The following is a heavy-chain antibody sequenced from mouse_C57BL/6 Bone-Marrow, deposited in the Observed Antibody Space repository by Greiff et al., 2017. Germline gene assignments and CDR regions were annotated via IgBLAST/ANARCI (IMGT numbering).Heavy chain of an antibody. J-gene: IGHJ2*01. CDR2: INPNYGTT. V-gene: IGHV1-39*01. D-gene: IGHD1-1*01. Sequence: VQLKESGPELVKPGASVKISCKASGYSFTDYNMNWVKQSNGKSLEWIGVINPNYGTTSYNQKFKGKATLTVDQSSSTAYMQLNSLSSEDSAVYYCARRDYYGRYFDYWGQGTTLTVSS. CDR3: ARRDYYGRYFDY. CDR1: GYSFTDYN.